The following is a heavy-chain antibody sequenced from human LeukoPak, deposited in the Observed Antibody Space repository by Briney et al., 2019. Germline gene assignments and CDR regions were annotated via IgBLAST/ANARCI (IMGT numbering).Heavy chain of an antibody. D-gene: IGHD1-1*01. CDR1: GGSFSGYY. CDR2: IYYSGST. Sequence: SETLSLTCAVYGGSFSGYYWSWIRQPPGKGLEWIGYIYYSGSTNYNPSLKSRVTISVDTSKNQFSLKLSSVTAADTAVYYCARTNRNWNDAPLDAFDIWGQGTMVTVSS. CDR3: ARTNRNWNDAPLDAFDI. V-gene: IGHV4-59*01. J-gene: IGHJ3*02.